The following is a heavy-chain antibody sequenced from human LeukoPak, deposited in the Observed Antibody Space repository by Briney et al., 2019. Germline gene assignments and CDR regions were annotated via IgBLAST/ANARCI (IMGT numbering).Heavy chain of an antibody. V-gene: IGHV3-53*01. D-gene: IGHD6-13*01. CDR3: ARAVAAAPFDY. Sequence: PGGSLRLSCAASGFTVSSNYMSWVRQAPGKGLEWVSVIYSGGSTYYADSVKGRFTISRDNSKNTLYLQMNSLRAEDTAVYYCARAVAAAPFDYWGQGTLVTVSP. J-gene: IGHJ4*02. CDR2: IYSGGST. CDR1: GFTVSSNY.